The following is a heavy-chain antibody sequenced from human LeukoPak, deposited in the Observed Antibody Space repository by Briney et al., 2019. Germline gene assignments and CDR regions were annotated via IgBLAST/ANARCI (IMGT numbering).Heavy chain of an antibody. Sequence: ASVKVSCKASGYTFTSYYMHWVRQAPGQGLEWMGIINPSGGSTSYAQKFHRRVTMNRDTSTSTVYMELSSLRSEDTVVYYCARSGYGDYEWFDPWGQGTLVTVSS. V-gene: IGHV1-46*01. CDR2: INPSGGST. D-gene: IGHD4-17*01. CDR1: GYTFTSYY. CDR3: ARSGYGDYEWFDP. J-gene: IGHJ5*02.